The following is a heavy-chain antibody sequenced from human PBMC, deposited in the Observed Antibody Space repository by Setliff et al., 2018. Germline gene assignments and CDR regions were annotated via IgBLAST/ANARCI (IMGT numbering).Heavy chain of an antibody. Sequence: PSETLSLTCAAYGGTFSDYHWTWIRQSPGKGLEWIGEINHLGSPKYNPSVKSRVTISVDKSKNQVSLNLRSVTAADTAVYYCARTGTYRYFDYWGQGTQVTVSS. J-gene: IGHJ4*02. D-gene: IGHD1-1*01. CDR1: GGTFSDYH. V-gene: IGHV4-34*01. CDR3: ARTGTYRYFDY. CDR2: INHLGSP.